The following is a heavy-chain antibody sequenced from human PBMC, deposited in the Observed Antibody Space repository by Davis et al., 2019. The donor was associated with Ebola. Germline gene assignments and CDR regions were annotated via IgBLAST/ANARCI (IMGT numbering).Heavy chain of an antibody. CDR1: GYTFTSYG. CDR2: ISAYNGNT. J-gene: IGHJ5*02. Sequence: AASVKVSCKASGYTFTSYGISWLRQAPGQGLEWMGWISAYNGNTNYAQNLQGRVTMTTDTSTSTAYMEVRSLRYDDTAVYYCARAVTMVIPSGWFDPWGQGTLVTVSS. CDR3: ARAVTMVIPSGWFDP. V-gene: IGHV1-18*01. D-gene: IGHD3-10*01.